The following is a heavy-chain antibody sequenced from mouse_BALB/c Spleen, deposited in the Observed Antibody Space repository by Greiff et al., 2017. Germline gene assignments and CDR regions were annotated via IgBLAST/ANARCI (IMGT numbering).Heavy chain of an antibody. Sequence: EVKLVESGGGLVKPGGSLKLSCAASGFTFSSYAMSWVRQSPEKRLEWVAEISSGGSYTYYPDTVTGRFTISRDNAKNTLYLEMSSLRSEDTAMYYCARDEGDYDGYAMDYWGQGTSVTVSS. CDR2: ISSGGSYT. V-gene: IGHV5-9-4*01. D-gene: IGHD2-4*01. CDR3: ARDEGDYDGYAMDY. J-gene: IGHJ4*01. CDR1: GFTFSSYA.